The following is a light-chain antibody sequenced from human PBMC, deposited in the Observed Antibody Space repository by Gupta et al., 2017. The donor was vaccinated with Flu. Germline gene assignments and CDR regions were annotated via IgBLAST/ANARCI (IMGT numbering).Light chain of an antibody. J-gene: IGLJ1*01. CDR2: DVS. V-gene: IGLV2-14*01. CDR3: SSYTTSRTSV. Sequence: QSALTQPASVSGSPGQSITISCTGTSSDVGYYNYVSWYQQHPGKVPQLMIYDVSNRPSGVSNRFTGSKSGNTASLTISGLQAEDEADYYCSSYTTSRTSVFGSGTGVTVL. CDR1: SSDVGYYNY.